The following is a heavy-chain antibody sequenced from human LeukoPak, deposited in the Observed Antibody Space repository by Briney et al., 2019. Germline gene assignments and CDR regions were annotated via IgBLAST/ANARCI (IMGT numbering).Heavy chain of an antibody. CDR3: ARLGARPERPFDY. Sequence: GESLQISCTGSDYTFSTYLIGWVRHLPGKGLEWIRIISPGDSATSYSTSFDSPATISAATSISTANQPCSSLTDSNTAMYYCARLGARPERPFDYWGQGTLVTVSS. V-gene: IGHV5-51*01. CDR2: ISPGDSAT. J-gene: IGHJ4*02. D-gene: IGHD1-14*01. CDR1: DYTFSTYL.